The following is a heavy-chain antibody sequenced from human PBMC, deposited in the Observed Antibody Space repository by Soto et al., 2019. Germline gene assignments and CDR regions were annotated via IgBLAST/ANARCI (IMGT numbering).Heavy chain of an antibody. V-gene: IGHV3-30*03. CDR2: ISYDGSTK. CDR1: GFTFSSYG. D-gene: IGHD2-15*01. Sequence: GGSLRLSCAASGFTFSSYGMYWVRQAPGMGLESVAVISYDGSTKNYADSVKGRFAISRDNSKNTLYLQMNSLRAEDTAVYYCARDRSVVAPIDAFDIWGQGTMVTVSS. CDR3: ARDRSVVAPIDAFDI. J-gene: IGHJ3*02.